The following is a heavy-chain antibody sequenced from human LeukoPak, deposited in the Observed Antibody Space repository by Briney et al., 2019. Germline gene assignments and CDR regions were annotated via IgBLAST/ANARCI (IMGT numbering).Heavy chain of an antibody. CDR3: AKYYYDSSGYYDAAPLDS. CDR1: GFTFSTYA. CDR2: ISDIGYTT. V-gene: IGHV3-23*01. J-gene: IGHJ4*02. D-gene: IGHD3-22*01. Sequence: GGSLSLSCAASGFTFSTYAMSWVRQAPGKGLEWVSSISDIGYTTYYADSVRGRFTISRDNSKNMVYLQMIGLRAEDTAVYFCAKYYYDSSGYYDAAPLDSWGQGTLVTVFS.